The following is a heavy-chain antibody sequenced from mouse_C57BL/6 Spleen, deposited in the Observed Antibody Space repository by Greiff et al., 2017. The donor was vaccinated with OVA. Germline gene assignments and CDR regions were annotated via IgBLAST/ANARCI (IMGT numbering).Heavy chain of an antibody. CDR1: GFTFSSYT. CDR3: ARRGGYDEAMDY. D-gene: IGHD2-2*01. CDR2: ISGGGGNT. V-gene: IGHV5-9*01. J-gene: IGHJ4*01. Sequence: EVQVVESGGGLVKPGGSLKLSCAASGFTFSSYTMSWVRQTPEKRLEWVATISGGGGNTYYPDSVKGRFTISRDNAKNTLYLQMSSLRSEDTALYYCARRGGYDEAMDYWGQGTSVTVSS.